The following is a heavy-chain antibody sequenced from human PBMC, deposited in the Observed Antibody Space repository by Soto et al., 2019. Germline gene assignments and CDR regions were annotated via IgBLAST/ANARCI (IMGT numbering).Heavy chain of an antibody. V-gene: IGHV3-30*18. CDR2: MSYDGSNE. D-gene: IGHD1-26*01. CDR1: GFTFSHYA. J-gene: IGHJ4*02. Sequence: QVQLVESGGGVVQPGRSLRLSCAASGFTFSHYAMHWVRQAPGKGLEWVALMSYDGSNEYYADSVKGRFTISRDNSKNTLYLQMNCLRAEDTAVYYCAKDGSHNFDDWGQGTLVTVSS. CDR3: AKDGSHNFDD.